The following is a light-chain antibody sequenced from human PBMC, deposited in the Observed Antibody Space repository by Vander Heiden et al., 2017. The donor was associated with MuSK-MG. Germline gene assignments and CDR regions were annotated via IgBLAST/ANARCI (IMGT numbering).Light chain of an antibody. CDR2: GAS. CDR3: QKYNSAPWT. Sequence: DIQMTQSPSSLSASLGDTVTMTCRAIQGISNYLAWYQQRPGKGPKLLIHGASTLESGVPSRFSGSGSGTDFTLTIIGLQPEDIATYYFQKYNSAPWTFGQGTKVEIK. CDR1: QGISNY. J-gene: IGKJ1*01. V-gene: IGKV1-27*01.